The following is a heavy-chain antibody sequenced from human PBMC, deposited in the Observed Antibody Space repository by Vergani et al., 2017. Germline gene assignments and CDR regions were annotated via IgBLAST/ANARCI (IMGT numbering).Heavy chain of an antibody. J-gene: IGHJ4*02. Sequence: EVQLVESGGGLVQPGGSLRLSCAASGFIFSNYWMSWVRQAPGKGLEWVANIKQEGSEKYYVDSGKGRFTISRDNAKNSLYLQMNSLRAEDTSVYYCARDGPYSYGSWGDYWGQGTLVTVSS. V-gene: IGHV3-7*03. D-gene: IGHD3-16*01. CDR2: IKQEGSEK. CDR1: GFIFSNYW. CDR3: ARDGPYSYGSWGDY.